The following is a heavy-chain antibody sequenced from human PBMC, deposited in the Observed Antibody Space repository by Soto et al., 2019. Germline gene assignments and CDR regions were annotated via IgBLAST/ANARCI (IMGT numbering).Heavy chain of an antibody. V-gene: IGHV4-31*03. CDR2: IYYSGST. J-gene: IGHJ3*02. CDR3: ARDNGKYDSSGWGDAFDI. Sequence: PAETLSLTCTVSGGSISSSSYYWSWIRQHPGKGLEWIGYIYYSGSTYYNPSLKSRVTISVDTSKNQFSLKLSSVTAADTAVYYCARDNGKYDSSGWGDAFDIWGQGTMVTVSS. D-gene: IGHD3-22*01. CDR1: GGSISSSSYY.